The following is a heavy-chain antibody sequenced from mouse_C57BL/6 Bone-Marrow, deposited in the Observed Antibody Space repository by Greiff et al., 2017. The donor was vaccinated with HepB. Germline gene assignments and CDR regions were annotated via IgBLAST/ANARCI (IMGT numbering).Heavy chain of an antibody. D-gene: IGHD1-1*01. V-gene: IGHV5-16*01. CDR1: GFTFSDYY. J-gene: IGHJ1*03. CDR2: INYDGSST. Sequence: EVKLQESEGGLVQPGSSMKLSCTASGFTFSDYYMAWVRQVPEKGLEWVANINYDGSSTYYLDSLKSRFIISRDNAKNILYLQMSSLKSEDTATYYCARESYYGSSYWYFDVWGTGTTVTVSS. CDR3: ARESYYGSSYWYFDV.